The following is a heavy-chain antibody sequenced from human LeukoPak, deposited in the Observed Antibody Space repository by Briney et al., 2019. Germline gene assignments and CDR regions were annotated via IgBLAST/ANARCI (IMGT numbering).Heavy chain of an antibody. CDR3: AKSNQWYNPHDS. V-gene: IGHV3-23*01. J-gene: IGHJ4*02. CDR2: ITGNGGST. D-gene: IGHD1-1*01. Sequence: QPGGSLRLSCAASGFTFSNYAMSWVRQAPGKGLEWVSVITGNGGSTYYADSVKGRFTISRDNSKNTLYLEMNSLRAEDTAVYSCAKSNQWYNPHDSWGQGTLHTVSS. CDR1: GFTFSNYA.